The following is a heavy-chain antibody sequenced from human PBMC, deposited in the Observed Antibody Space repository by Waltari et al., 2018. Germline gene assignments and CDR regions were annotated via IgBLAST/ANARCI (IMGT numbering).Heavy chain of an antibody. CDR1: GGTFSSYA. D-gene: IGHD6-13*01. Sequence: QVQLVQSGAEVKKPGSSVKVSCKASGGTFSSYAISWVRQAPGQGLEWMGGIIPSFGTANYAQKFQGRVTITTYESTSTAYMELSSLRSEDTAVYYCARIAAAGTRGVLWFDPWGQGTLVTVSS. J-gene: IGHJ5*02. CDR3: ARIAAAGTRGVLWFDP. CDR2: IIPSFGTA. V-gene: IGHV1-69*05.